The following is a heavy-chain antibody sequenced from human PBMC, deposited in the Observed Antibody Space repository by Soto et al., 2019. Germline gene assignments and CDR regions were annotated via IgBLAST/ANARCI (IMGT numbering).Heavy chain of an antibody. CDR2: INAGNGNT. D-gene: IGHD2-21*01. J-gene: IGHJ5*02. Sequence: ASVKVSCKASEYTFTSYDIHWVRQAPGQRLEWMGRINAGNGNTKYSQKFQDRVIFTRDTSATTAYMELSSLNSEDTAVYYCARANYCGGGVVCFRWFDPWGQGTLVTVSS. CDR1: EYTFTSYD. V-gene: IGHV1-3*01. CDR3: ARANYCGGGVVCFRWFDP.